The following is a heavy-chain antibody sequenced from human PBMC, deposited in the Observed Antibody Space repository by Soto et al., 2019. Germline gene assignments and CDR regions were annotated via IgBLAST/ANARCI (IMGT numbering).Heavy chain of an antibody. CDR2: IKQDGSEK. J-gene: IGHJ4*02. CDR3: ARTITIFGVKGPFDY. D-gene: IGHD3-3*01. V-gene: IGHV3-7*01. CDR1: GFTFSSYW. Sequence: GGSLRLSCAASGFTFSSYWMSWVRQAPGKGLEWVANIKQDGSEKYYGDSVKGRFTISRDNAKNSLYLQMNSLRAEDTAVYYCARTITIFGVKGPFDYWGQGTLVTVSS.